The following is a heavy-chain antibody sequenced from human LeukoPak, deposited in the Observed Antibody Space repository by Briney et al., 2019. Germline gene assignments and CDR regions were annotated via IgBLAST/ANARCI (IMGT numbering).Heavy chain of an antibody. D-gene: IGHD6-19*01. J-gene: IGHJ4*02. V-gene: IGHV3-30-3*01. Sequence: PGGSLRLSCAASGFTFSSYAVHWVRQAPGKGLEWVAVISYDGSNKYYADSVKGRFTISRDNSKNTLYLQMNSLRAEDTAVYYCARVVLGQWLANFDYWGQGTLVTVSS. CDR1: GFTFSSYA. CDR3: ARVVLGQWLANFDY. CDR2: ISYDGSNK.